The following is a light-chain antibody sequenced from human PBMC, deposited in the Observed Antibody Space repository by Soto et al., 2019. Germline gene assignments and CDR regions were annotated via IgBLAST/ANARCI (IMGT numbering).Light chain of an antibody. CDR1: FSDVGGYDY. J-gene: IGLJ1*01. Sequence: QSVLTQPASVSGSPGQSIAISCTGTFSDVGGYDYVSWYQQHPDKAPKLMMYEVTKRPSGVSNRFSGSKSGNTASLTISGLQPEDEADYYCSSHTRGSTRVFGSGTKVTVL. CDR2: EVT. CDR3: SSHTRGSTRV. V-gene: IGLV2-14*01.